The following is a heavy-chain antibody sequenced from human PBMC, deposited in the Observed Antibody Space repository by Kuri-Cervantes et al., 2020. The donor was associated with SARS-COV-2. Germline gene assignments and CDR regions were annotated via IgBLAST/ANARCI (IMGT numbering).Heavy chain of an antibody. D-gene: IGHD7-27*01. CDR3: ARGPGNGGGFGY. CDR1: GGSFSGYY. CDR2: INHSGST. V-gene: IGHV4-34*01. J-gene: IGHJ4*02. Sequence: GSLRPSFAVYGGSFSGYYWSWIRQPPGKGLEWIGEINHSGSTNYNPSLKSRVTISVDTSKNQFSLKLSSVTAADTAVYYCARGPGNGGGFGYWGQGTLVTVS.